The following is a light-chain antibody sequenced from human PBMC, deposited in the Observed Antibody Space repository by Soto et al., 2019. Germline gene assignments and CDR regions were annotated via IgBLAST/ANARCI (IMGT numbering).Light chain of an antibody. V-gene: IGLV2-14*01. Sequence: QSVLTQPASVSGSPGQSITISCTGTSSDVGGYGYVSWYQQHPGKAPKLMIFEVNNRPSGISNRFSGSKSGNAASLTISGLRPDDEAEYYCCSYTDSSPLEVFGAGTKLTVL. CDR2: EVN. J-gene: IGLJ3*02. CDR3: CSYTDSSPLEV. CDR1: SSDVGGYGY.